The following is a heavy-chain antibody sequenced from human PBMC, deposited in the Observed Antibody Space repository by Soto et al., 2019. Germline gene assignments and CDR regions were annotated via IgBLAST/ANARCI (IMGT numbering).Heavy chain of an antibody. CDR3: ARSAGWYAVHS. CDR1: GDSVSSPYY. V-gene: IGHV4-4*02. CDR2: VFHTGTT. D-gene: IGHD6-19*01. Sequence: QVQLQESGPGLVKPSGTLSLTCAVSGDSVSSPYYWCWVRQPPGKGLEWIGEVFHTGTTSYNPSLRSRVTISMDKAKCQFSLDLSYVTAADTAVYYCARSAGWYAVHSWGPGTLVIVSS. J-gene: IGHJ4*02.